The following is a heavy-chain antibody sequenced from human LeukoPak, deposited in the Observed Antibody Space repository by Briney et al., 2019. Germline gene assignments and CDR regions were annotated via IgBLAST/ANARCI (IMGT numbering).Heavy chain of an antibody. Sequence: SETLSLTCTVSGGSISSYYWSWIRQPAGKGLEWIGRIYTSGSTNHNPSLKSRVTISVDTSKDQFSLKLSSVTAADTALYYCARDSLLPSAMGYYYMDVWGKGTTVTVSS. CDR3: ARDSLLPSAMGYYYMDV. V-gene: IGHV4-4*07. J-gene: IGHJ6*03. CDR1: GGSISSYY. CDR2: IYTSGST. D-gene: IGHD2-2*01.